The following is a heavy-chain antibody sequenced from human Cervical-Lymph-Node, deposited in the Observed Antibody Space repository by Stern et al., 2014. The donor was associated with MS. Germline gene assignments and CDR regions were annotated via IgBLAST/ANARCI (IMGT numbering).Heavy chain of an antibody. CDR1: GFIFNRFG. CDR3: ARVVVSTSGWFHFDL. CDR2: IGAAGDT. V-gene: IGHV3-13*01. J-gene: IGHJ4*02. Sequence: EVQLVESGGGLVQPGGSLRLSCAASGFIFNRFGMHWVRQGAGKRLEWVSAIGAAGDTHYSGSVKGRFTISGDSAKNSLYLQMNSLSAGDTAVYYCARVVVSTSGWFHFDLWGQGTLVTVSS. D-gene: IGHD2-2*01.